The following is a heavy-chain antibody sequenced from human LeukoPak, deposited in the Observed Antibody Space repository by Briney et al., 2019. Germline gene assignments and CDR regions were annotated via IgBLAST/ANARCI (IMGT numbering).Heavy chain of an antibody. CDR1: GFTFGNSA. Sequence: PGGSLRLSCAVSGFTFGNSAMSWVREALGKGLEWLSGISASGRYTYTADSLKGRSTISRDNSKNTLYLQMNNLRAEDTALYYCAKDGSWGDYQFYFYIDVWGNGTTVTVSS. V-gene: IGHV3-23*01. J-gene: IGHJ6*03. CDR3: AKDGSWGDYQFYFYIDV. CDR2: ISASGRYT. D-gene: IGHD3-16*01.